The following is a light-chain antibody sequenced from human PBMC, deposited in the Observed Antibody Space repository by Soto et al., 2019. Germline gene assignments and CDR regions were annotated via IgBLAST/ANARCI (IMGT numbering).Light chain of an antibody. CDR2: EVT. Sequence: QSALTQPPSASGSPGQSVTISCTGTSSDVGAYNYVSWFQQHPGKAPKLMIYEVTKRPSGVPDRFAGAKSGNTASLTVSGLQTEDEADYYCSSDTGNSISAVVVGGGTKLTVL. CDR1: SSDVGAYNY. CDR3: SSDTGNSISAVV. V-gene: IGLV2-8*01. J-gene: IGLJ2*01.